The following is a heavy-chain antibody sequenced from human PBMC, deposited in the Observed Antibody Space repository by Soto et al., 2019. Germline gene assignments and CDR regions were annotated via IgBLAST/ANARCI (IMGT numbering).Heavy chain of an antibody. D-gene: IGHD6-19*01. CDR2: ISYDGSNK. Sequence: GGSLRLSCAASGFTFSSYGMHWVRQAPGKGLEWVAVISYDGSNKYYADSVKGRFTNSRDNSKNTLYLQMNSLRAEDTAVYYCAKDHRIAVAGWFDYWGQGTLVTVSS. V-gene: IGHV3-30*18. CDR3: AKDHRIAVAGWFDY. J-gene: IGHJ4*02. CDR1: GFTFSSYG.